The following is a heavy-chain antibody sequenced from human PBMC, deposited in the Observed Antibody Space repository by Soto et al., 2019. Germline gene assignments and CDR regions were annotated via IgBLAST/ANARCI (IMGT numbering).Heavy chain of an antibody. CDR1: GYTFTKYD. V-gene: IGHV1-8*01. CDR3: ARTWGDLDY. Sequence: ASVKVSCKASGYTFTKYDINWVRQAAGQGPEWVGWMNPNSGNSGYAQKFQGRVTMTRDTSISTAYMELSSLRSEDTAIYYCARTWGDLDYWGLGTLVTVSS. D-gene: IGHD3-16*01. J-gene: IGHJ4*02. CDR2: MNPNSGNS.